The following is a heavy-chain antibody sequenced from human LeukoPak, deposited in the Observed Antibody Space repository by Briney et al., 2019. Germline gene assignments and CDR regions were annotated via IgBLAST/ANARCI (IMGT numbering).Heavy chain of an antibody. J-gene: IGHJ4*02. CDR3: ARSSGYYLYYFDY. D-gene: IGHD3-22*01. CDR1: GGSISSGSYY. CDR2: IHTSGST. Sequence: SQTLSLTCTVSGGSISSGSYYWSWNRQPAGKGLEWIGRIHTSGSTNYNPSLKSRVTISVDTSKNQLSLKLSSVTAADTAVYYCARSSGYYLYYFDYWGQGTLVTVSS. V-gene: IGHV4-61*02.